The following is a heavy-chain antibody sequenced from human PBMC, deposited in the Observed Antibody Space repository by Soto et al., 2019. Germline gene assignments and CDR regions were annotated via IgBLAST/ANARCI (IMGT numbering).Heavy chain of an antibody. J-gene: IGHJ3*02. V-gene: IGHV3-30*18. Sequence: GGSLRLSCAASGFTFRSYGMHWVRQAPGKGLEWVAVISYDGSNKYYADSVKGRFTISRDNSKNTLYLQMNSLRAEDTAVYYCAKGTYGDLDAFDIWGQGTMVTVSS. D-gene: IGHD4-17*01. CDR1: GFTFRSYG. CDR2: ISYDGSNK. CDR3: AKGTYGDLDAFDI.